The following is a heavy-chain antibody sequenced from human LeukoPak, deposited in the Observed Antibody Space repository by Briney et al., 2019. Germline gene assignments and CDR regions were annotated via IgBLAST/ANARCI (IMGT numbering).Heavy chain of an antibody. CDR3: AKSYYGDYLNDAFDI. J-gene: IGHJ3*02. Sequence: GGSLRLPCAASGFTFSSYAMSWVRQAPGKGLEWVSAISGSGGSTYYADSVKGRFTISRDNSKNTPYLQMNSLRAEDTAVYYCAKSYYGDYLNDAFDIWGQGTMVTVSS. CDR1: GFTFSSYA. CDR2: ISGSGGST. V-gene: IGHV3-23*01. D-gene: IGHD4-17*01.